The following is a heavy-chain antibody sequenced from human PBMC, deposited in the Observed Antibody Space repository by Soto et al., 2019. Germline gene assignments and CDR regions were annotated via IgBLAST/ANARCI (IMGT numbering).Heavy chain of an antibody. J-gene: IGHJ5*02. V-gene: IGHV4-31*03. CDR2: IHYSGST. D-gene: IGHD6-25*01. CDR1: GGSISGEGYY. CDR3: ARAWTATDGWENWFDR. Sequence: QVQLQESGPGLVEPSQTLSLTCTVSGGSISGEGYYWSWIRQYSGRGLEWIGYIHYSGSTYYNPSLKSRVIISVDASKTQFFLNLSSVTASDTAVYYCARAWTATDGWENWFDRWGQGTLVTVS.